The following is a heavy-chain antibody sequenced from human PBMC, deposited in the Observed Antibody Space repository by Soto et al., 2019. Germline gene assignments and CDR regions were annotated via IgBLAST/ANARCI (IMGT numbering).Heavy chain of an antibody. J-gene: IGHJ4*02. CDR3: ARRGCSSAGCPYYFDY. CDR2: IYYSGST. CDR1: GGSISNYY. D-gene: IGHD2-2*01. Sequence: SETLSLTCTVSGGSISNYYWIWIRQPPGKGLEWIGYIYYSGSTNYNPSLKSRVTISVDTSKSQFSLKLNSVTAADTAVYYCARRGCSSAGCPYYFDYWGQGTLVTVSS. V-gene: IGHV4-59*01.